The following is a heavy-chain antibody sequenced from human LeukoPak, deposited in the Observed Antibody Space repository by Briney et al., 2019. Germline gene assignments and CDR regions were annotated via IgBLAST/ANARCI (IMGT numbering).Heavy chain of an antibody. J-gene: IGHJ4*02. CDR2: VHYTGRT. CDR1: GGSISSYY. Sequence: MASETLSLTCTVSGGSISSYYWSWIRQPPGKGLEWIAYVHYTGRTKYNPSLKSRITIPLDTSKNQVSLKLRSVTDADTAVYYCARHAVVPPTLGGGGFFDYWGQGILVTVSS. CDR3: ARHAVVPPTLGGGGFFDY. V-gene: IGHV4-59*08. D-gene: IGHD2-15*01.